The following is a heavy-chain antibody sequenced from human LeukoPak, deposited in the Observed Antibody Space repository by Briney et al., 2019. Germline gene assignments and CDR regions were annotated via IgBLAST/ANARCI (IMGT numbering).Heavy chain of an antibody. D-gene: IGHD3-22*01. CDR3: AKNSYYDSSGYYREYYFDY. CDR2: VSGGGGST. J-gene: IGHJ4*02. Sequence: GGSLRLSCAASGFIFSSYAMSWVRQAPGKGLEWVSSVSGGGGSTYYADSVKGRFTISRDNSKSTLFLQMNSLRAEDTAVYYCAKNSYYDSSGYYREYYFDYWGQGTLVTVSS. V-gene: IGHV3-23*01. CDR1: GFIFSSYA.